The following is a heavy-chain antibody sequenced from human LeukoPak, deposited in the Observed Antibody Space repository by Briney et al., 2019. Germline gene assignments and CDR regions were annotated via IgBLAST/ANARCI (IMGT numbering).Heavy chain of an antibody. CDR2: IYGGGTT. Sequence: PGGSLRLSCAASGFTVSNNYMSWVRQAPGKGLEWVSLIYGGGTTYYADSVKGRFTIPSDSSKNTLYLQMNSLRAEDTAVYYCARAPNYGDYGGQWGRGTLVTVSS. CDR1: GFTVSNNY. J-gene: IGHJ4*02. V-gene: IGHV3-53*01. D-gene: IGHD4-17*01. CDR3: ARAPNYGDYGGQ.